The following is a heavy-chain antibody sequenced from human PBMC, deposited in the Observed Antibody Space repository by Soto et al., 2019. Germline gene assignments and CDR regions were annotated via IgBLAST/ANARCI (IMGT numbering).Heavy chain of an antibody. CDR3: ARDAGTTSFDY. CDR1: GGSFSGYY. V-gene: IGHV4-34*01. D-gene: IGHD1-1*01. Sequence: QVQLQQWGAGLLKPSETLSLTCAVYGGSFSGYYWGWIRQPPGKGLEWIGEINHSGSTNYNPSLKSRVTISVDTSKNQFSLKLSSVTAADTAVYYCARDAGTTSFDYWGQGTLVTVSS. J-gene: IGHJ4*02. CDR2: INHSGST.